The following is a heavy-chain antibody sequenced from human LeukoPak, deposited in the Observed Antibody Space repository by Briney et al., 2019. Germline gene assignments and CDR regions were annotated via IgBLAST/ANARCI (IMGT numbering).Heavy chain of an antibody. V-gene: IGHV1-69*01. CDR2: IIPIFGTA. CDR3: ARDLGGGDQWFDP. CDR1: GGSFSSYA. D-gene: IGHD2-21*02. J-gene: IGHJ5*02. Sequence: ASVMVSCKASGGSFSSYAISWVRQAPGQGLEWMGGIIPIFGTANYAQKFQGRVTITADESTSTAYMELSSLRSEDTAVYYCARDLGGGDQWFDPWGQGTLVTVSS.